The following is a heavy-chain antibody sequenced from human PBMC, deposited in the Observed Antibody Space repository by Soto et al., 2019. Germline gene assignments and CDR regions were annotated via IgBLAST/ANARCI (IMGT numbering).Heavy chain of an antibody. Sequence: QVQLVQSGAEVKKPGSSVKVSCKASGGTFSSYAISWVRQAPGQGLEWMGGLIPIFGTANYAQKFQGRVTITANESTRTAYMELSILRSEDTAVYYCARGEEQWLVQDWFDTWGQGTLVTVSS. CDR3: ARGEEQWLVQDWFDT. CDR2: LIPIFGTA. V-gene: IGHV1-69*12. CDR1: GGTFSSYA. D-gene: IGHD6-19*01. J-gene: IGHJ5*02.